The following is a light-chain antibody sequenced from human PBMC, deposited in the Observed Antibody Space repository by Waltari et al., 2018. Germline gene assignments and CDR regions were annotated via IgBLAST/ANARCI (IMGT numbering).Light chain of an antibody. CDR1: QSVSSN. V-gene: IGKV3-15*01. Sequence: EKLMTQSPATLSVSPGERATLSCRASQSVSSNLAWYQQKPGQAPRLLIYGASTRATGIPARFSGSGSGTEFTLTISSLQSEDFAVYYCQQYNNWPITFGQRTRLEIK. CDR3: QQYNNWPIT. J-gene: IGKJ5*01. CDR2: GAS.